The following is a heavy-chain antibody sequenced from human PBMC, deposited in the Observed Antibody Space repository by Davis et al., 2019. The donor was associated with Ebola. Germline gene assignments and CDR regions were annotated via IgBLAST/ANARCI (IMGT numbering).Heavy chain of an antibody. CDR3: ARDAFSLSRYDTEDH. CDR1: GFTFYRYE. CDR2: ISGSATST. Sequence: GESLKISCAASGFTFYRYEMNWVRQAPGKGLEWVSYISGSATSTFYAASVKGRFTISRDNARDSLYLQMDSLRVEDTAIYYCARDAFSLSRYDTEDHWGQGTLVTVSS. J-gene: IGHJ4*02. V-gene: IGHV3-48*03. D-gene: IGHD3-9*01.